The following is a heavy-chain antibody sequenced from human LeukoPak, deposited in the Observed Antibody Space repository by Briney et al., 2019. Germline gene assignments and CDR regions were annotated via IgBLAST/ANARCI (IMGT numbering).Heavy chain of an antibody. Sequence: SETLSLTCTVSGGSISSYYWGWIRQPPGKGLEWIGSIYYSGSTYYNPSLKSRVTISVDTSKNQFSLKLSSVTAADTAVYYCARESLSGNYYGMDVWGQGTTVTVSS. D-gene: IGHD2/OR15-2a*01. CDR3: ARESLSGNYYGMDV. CDR1: GGSISSYY. CDR2: IYYSGST. J-gene: IGHJ6*02. V-gene: IGHV4-39*02.